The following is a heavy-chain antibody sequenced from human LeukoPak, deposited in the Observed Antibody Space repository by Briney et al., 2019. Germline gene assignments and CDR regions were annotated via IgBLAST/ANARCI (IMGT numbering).Heavy chain of an antibody. CDR2: INHSGST. J-gene: IGHJ4*02. CDR3: ARHRMEVPLLIDY. V-gene: IGHV4-34*01. CDR1: GGSFSGYY. D-gene: IGHD1-1*01. Sequence: SETLSLTCAVYGGSFSGYYWSWIRQPPGKGLEWIGEINHSGSTNYNPSLKSRVTISVDTSKNQFSLKLSSVTAADTAVYYCARHRMEVPLLIDYWGQGTLVTVSS.